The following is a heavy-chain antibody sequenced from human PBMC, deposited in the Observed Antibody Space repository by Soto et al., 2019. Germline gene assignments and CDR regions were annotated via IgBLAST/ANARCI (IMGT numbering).Heavy chain of an antibody. CDR1: GFAFSSYG. V-gene: IGHV3-30*18. J-gene: IGHJ4*02. D-gene: IGHD3-22*01. CDR3: AKDTYFYDTSGYYIFDY. CDR2: ISYDGSNE. Sequence: PGGSLRLSCAASGFAFSSYGIHWVRQAPGKGLEWVAGISYDGSNEHYTDSVKGRFTISRDNSKNTLYLQMNSLRAEDTAVYYCAKDTYFYDTSGYYIFDYWGQG.